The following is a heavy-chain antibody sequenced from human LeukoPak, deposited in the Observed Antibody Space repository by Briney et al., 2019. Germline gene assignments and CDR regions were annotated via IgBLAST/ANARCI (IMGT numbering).Heavy chain of an antibody. CDR3: ARQVGSNYFDS. V-gene: IGHV5-51*01. Sequence: GESLKISCKGSGYSFTTYWIGWVRQMPGKGLEWMGIIFLRNSDTKYSPSFQGQVTISADRTINTAYLQWSSLKASDTAMYYCARQVGSNYFDSWGQGTLVTVSS. CDR2: IFLRNSDT. CDR1: GYSFTTYW. J-gene: IGHJ4*02. D-gene: IGHD3-10*01.